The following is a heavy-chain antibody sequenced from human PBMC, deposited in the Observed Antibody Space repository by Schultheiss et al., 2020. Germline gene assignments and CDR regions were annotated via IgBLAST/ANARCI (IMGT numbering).Heavy chain of an antibody. V-gene: IGHV3-11*06. CDR3: VNGEDASSSSDLDY. CDR2: ISSSSSYI. Sequence: GGSLRLSCAASGFTFSDYYMSWIRQAPGKGLEWVSYISSSSSYIYYADSVKGRFNISRDNAKNSLYLQMNSLKAEDTAVYYCVNGEDASSSSDLDYWGQGTLVTVSS. D-gene: IGHD6-6*01. CDR1: GFTFSDYY. J-gene: IGHJ4*02.